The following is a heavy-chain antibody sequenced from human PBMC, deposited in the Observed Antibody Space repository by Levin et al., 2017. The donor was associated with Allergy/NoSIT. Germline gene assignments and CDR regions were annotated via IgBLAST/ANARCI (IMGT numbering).Heavy chain of an antibody. CDR2: INPNSGGT. Sequence: ASVKVSCKASGYTFTGYYMHWVRQAPGQGLEWMGWINPNSGGTNYAQKFQGWVTMTRDTSISTAYMELSRLRSDDTAVYYCARDYGGTTGTTAGMDVWGQGTTVTVSS. J-gene: IGHJ6*02. CDR1: GYTFTGYY. CDR3: ARDYGGTTGTTAGMDV. V-gene: IGHV1-2*04. D-gene: IGHD1-1*01.